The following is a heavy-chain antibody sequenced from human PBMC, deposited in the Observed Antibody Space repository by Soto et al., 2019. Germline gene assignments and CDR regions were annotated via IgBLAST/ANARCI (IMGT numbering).Heavy chain of an antibody. CDR2: IIPVFGTP. J-gene: IGHJ4*02. V-gene: IGHV1-69*13. CDR1: GATVNTFINYG. D-gene: IGHD6-13*01. Sequence: SVKVSCKASGATVNTFINYGFTWVRQAPGQGLEWMGGIIPVFGTPHYAQKFQGRVTISADESARTAYMELSSLRSEDTAVYYCARDVAALDYWGQGTQVTVLL. CDR3: ARDVAALDY.